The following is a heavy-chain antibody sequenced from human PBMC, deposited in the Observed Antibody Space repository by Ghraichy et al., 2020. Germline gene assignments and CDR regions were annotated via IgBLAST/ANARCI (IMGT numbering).Heavy chain of an antibody. J-gene: IGHJ5*02. CDR3: ARGGGSSSISWFDP. Sequence: SCAASGFIFSSYQMNWVRQAPGKGLEWVSYINTRGTTIFYADSVKGRITISRDNAKNSLYLQMNSLRAEDTAVYYCARGGGSSSISWFDPWGQGTLVTVSS. V-gene: IGHV3-48*03. CDR1: GFIFSSYQ. D-gene: IGHD6-6*01. CDR2: INTRGTTI.